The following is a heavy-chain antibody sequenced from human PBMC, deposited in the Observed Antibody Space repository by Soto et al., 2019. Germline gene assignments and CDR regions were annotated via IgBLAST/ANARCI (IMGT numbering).Heavy chain of an antibody. V-gene: IGHV4-31*03. CDR3: ASRITMAYAPFI. D-gene: IGHD3-10*01. CDR1: GGSISSGGYY. Sequence: SETLSLTCTVSGGSISSGGYYWSWIRQHPGKGLEWIGYIYYSGSTYYNPSLKSRVTISVDTSKNQFSLKLSSVTAADTAVYYCASRITMAYAPFIWGQGTLVTVSS. J-gene: IGHJ4*02. CDR2: IYYSGST.